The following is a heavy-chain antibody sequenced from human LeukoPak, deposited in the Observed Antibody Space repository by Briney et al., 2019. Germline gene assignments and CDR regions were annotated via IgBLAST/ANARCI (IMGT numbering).Heavy chain of an antibody. CDR1: GGSISSGSYY. CDR2: IYTSGST. CDR3: ARGFEDGYNSYYYDY. J-gene: IGHJ4*02. V-gene: IGHV4-61*02. Sequence: SETLSLTCTVSGGSISSGSYYWSWIRQPAGKGLEWIGRIYTSGSTNYNPSLKSRVTMSVDTSKNQFSLKLSSVTAADTAVYYCARGFEDGYNSYYYDYWGQGTLVTVSS. D-gene: IGHD5-24*01.